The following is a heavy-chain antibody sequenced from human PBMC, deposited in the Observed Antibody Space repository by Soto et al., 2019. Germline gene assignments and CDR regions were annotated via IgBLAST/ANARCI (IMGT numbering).Heavy chain of an antibody. Sequence: QITLKESGPTLVKPTQTLTLTCTFSGFSLSSTRMAVGWIRQPPGKALEWLALIYWDDDKRYSPFLKSRLTITKDTSKNQVVLTMSNVYPVDTARYYCAHIVVAGLGYYFDYWGQGTLVTVSS. V-gene: IGHV2-5*02. CDR3: AHIVVAGLGYYFDY. J-gene: IGHJ4*02. CDR2: IYWDDDK. D-gene: IGHD6-19*01. CDR1: GFSLSSTRMA.